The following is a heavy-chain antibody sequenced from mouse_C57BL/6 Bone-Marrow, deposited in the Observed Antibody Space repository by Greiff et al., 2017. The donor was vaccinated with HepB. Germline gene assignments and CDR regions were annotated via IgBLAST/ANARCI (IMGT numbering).Heavy chain of an antibody. J-gene: IGHJ4*01. CDR3: ASNYYGSSACYYAMDY. CDR1: GYTFTSYW. D-gene: IGHD1-1*01. CDR2: IYPGSGST. V-gene: IGHV1-55*01. Sequence: QVQLQQPGAELVKPGASVKMSCKASGYTFTSYWITWVKQRPGQGLEWIGDIYPGSGSTNYNEKFKSKATLTVDTSSSTAYMQLSSLTSEDSAVYYGASNYYGSSACYYAMDYWGQGTSVTVSS.